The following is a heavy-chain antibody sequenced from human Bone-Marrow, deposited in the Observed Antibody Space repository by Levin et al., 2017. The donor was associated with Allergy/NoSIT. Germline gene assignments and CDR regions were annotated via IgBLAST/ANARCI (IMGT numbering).Heavy chain of an antibody. CDR1: GGSISTYY. J-gene: IGHJ5*02. Sequence: LSQTLSLTCTVSGGSISTYYWSWIRPPPGKGLEWIGYINYSGRTNYNPSLKSRVTMSVDTSKNQFSLKVSSVTAADTAIYYCTRCLLSESELLRGWFDPWGQGALVTVSS. CDR3: TRCLLSESELLRGWFDP. V-gene: IGHV4-59*01. D-gene: IGHD1-26*01. CDR2: INYSGRT.